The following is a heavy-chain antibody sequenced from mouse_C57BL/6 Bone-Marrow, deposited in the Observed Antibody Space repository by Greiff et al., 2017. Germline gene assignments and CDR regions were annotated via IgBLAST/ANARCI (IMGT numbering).Heavy chain of an antibody. V-gene: IGHV5-17*01. CDR3: ARITTVVDWFAY. CDR1: GFTFSDYG. Sequence: EVKLVESGGGLVKPGGSLKLSCAASGFTFSDYGMHWVRQAPEKGLEWVAYISSGSSTIYYADTVKGRFTISRDNAKNTLFLQMTSLSSEDTAMYYCARITTVVDWFAYWGQGTLVTVSA. CDR2: ISSGSSTI. D-gene: IGHD1-1*01. J-gene: IGHJ3*01.